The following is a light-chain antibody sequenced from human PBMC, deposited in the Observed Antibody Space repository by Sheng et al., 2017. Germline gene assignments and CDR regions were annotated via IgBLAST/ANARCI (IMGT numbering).Light chain of an antibody. V-gene: IGLV2-14*03. CDR1: SSDVGASNS. J-gene: IGLJ3*02. CDR2: DVT. Sequence: QSALTQPASVSGSPGQSITISCTGTSSDVGASNSVSWYQHHPGKAPQLLIYDVTIRPSGVSHRFSGSKSGNTASLTISGLQAEDEADYYCSSYTSDSAQFGGGTKLTVL. CDR3: SSYTSDSAQ.